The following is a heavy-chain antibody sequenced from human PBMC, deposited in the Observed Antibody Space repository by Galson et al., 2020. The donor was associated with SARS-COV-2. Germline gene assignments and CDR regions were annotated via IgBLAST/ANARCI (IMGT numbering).Heavy chain of an antibody. D-gene: IGHD3-3*01. CDR1: GYTFTSYY. CDR2: INPSGGST. CDR3: ARGLGSTDDFWSGYGFTLNNWFDP. J-gene: IGHJ5*02. Sequence: ASVKVSCKASGYTFTSYYMHWVRQAPGQGLEWMGIINPSGGSTSYAQKFQGRVTMTRDTSTSTVYMELSSLRSEDTAVYYCARGLGSTDDFWSGYGFTLNNWFDPWGQGTLVTVSS. V-gene: IGHV1-46*01.